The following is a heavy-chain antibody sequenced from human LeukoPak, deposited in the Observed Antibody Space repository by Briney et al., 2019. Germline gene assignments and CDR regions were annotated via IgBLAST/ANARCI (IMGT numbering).Heavy chain of an antibody. D-gene: IGHD2-8*01. CDR2: ISAYNGNT. J-gene: IGHJ4*02. CDR1: GYTFTSYG. V-gene: IGHV1-18*01. CDR3: ARELILYHPNYFDY. Sequence: GASVKVSCKASGYTFTSYGISWVRQAPGQGLEWMGWISAYNGNTNYAQKLQGRVTMTTDTSTSTAYMELRSLRSDDTAVYYCARELILYHPNYFDYWGQGTLVTVSS.